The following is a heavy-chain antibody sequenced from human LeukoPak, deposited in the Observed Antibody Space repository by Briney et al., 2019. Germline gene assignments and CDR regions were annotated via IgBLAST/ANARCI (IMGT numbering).Heavy chain of an antibody. D-gene: IGHD3-16*01. J-gene: IGHJ6*03. Sequence: GGSLRLSCAASGFTFSSYAMSWVRQAPGKGLEWVSAISDGGGGTFYADSVKGRFTISRDNSKNTLYLQMNSLSAEDTAVYYCAKMMGQRLYDYCMDVWGKGTTVTVSS. CDR1: GFTFSSYA. CDR3: AKMMGQRLYDYCMDV. V-gene: IGHV3-23*01. CDR2: ISDGGGGT.